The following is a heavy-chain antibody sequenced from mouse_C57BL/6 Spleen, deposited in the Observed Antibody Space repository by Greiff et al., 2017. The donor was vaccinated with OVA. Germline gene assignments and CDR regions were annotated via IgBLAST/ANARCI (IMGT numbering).Heavy chain of an antibody. V-gene: IGHV1-81*01. CDR1: GYTFTSYG. D-gene: IGHD1-1*01. J-gene: IGHJ2*01. Sequence: QVQLKQSGAELARPGASVKLSCKASGYTFTSYGISWVKQRTGQGLEWIGEIYPRSGNTYYNEKFKGKATLTADKSSSTAYMELRSLTSEDSAVYFCARGGSTTVVEYWGQGTTLTVSS. CDR2: IYPRSGNT. CDR3: ARGGSTTVVEY.